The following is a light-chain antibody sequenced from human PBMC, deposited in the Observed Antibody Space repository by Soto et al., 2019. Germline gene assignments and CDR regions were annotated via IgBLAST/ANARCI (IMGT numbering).Light chain of an antibody. J-gene: IGKJ2*01. CDR1: QSVLYSSNNKNY. CDR3: QQYYSTPLVT. V-gene: IGKV4-1*01. CDR2: WAS. Sequence: DIVMTQSPDSLAVSLGERATINCMSSQSVLYSSNNKNYLAWYQQKPGQPPKLLIYWASTRESGVPDRFSGSGSGTDFTLTISSLQAEDVAVYYCQQYYSTPLVTFGQGTKLEIK.